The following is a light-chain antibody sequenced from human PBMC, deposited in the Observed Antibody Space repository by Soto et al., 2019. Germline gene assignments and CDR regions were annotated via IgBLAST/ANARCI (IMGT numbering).Light chain of an antibody. CDR1: SSNIGAGYD. Sequence: PALKHPPSVTGAPGQRVTISCTGNSSNIGAGYDVHWYQQLPGTAPKLLIYGNSNRPSGVPARFSGSTSGTSASLAITGLQAEEEADYYYQSYESSPSGYVFGTGTKVTVL. CDR2: GNS. CDR3: QSYESSPSGYV. V-gene: IGLV1-40*01. J-gene: IGLJ1*01.